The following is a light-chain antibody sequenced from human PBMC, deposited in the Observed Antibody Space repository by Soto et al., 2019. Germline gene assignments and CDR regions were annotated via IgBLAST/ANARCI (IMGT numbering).Light chain of an antibody. CDR1: SSDVGGYNY. Sequence: QSALTQPASVSGSPGQSITISCTGTSSDVGGYNYVSWYQPHPGKAPKLMIYDVSNRPSGVSNRFSGSKSGNTASLTISGLQAEDEADYYCSSYTRSTALGVFGGGTKLPVL. CDR3: SSYTRSTALGV. V-gene: IGLV2-14*03. J-gene: IGLJ2*01. CDR2: DVS.